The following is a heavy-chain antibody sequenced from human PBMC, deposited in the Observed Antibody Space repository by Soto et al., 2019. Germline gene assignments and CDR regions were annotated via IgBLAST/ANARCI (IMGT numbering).Heavy chain of an antibody. D-gene: IGHD3-10*01. CDR2: IYYSGST. Sequence: PSETLSLTCTVSGGSISSYYWSWTRQPPGKGLEWIGYIYYSGSTNYNPSLKSRVTISVDTSKNQFSLKLSSVTAADTAVYYCARWERVLLWFGESSDAFDIWGQGTMVTVSS. J-gene: IGHJ3*02. V-gene: IGHV4-59*01. CDR3: ARWERVLLWFGESSDAFDI. CDR1: GGSISSYY.